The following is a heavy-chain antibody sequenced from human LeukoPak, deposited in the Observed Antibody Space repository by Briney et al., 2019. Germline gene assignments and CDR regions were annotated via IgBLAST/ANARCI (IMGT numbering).Heavy chain of an antibody. V-gene: IGHV4-59*01. D-gene: IGHD2-2*01. CDR2: IYYSGST. J-gene: IGHJ6*02. Sequence: PSETLSLTCAVYGGSFSGYYWSWIRQPPGKGLEWIGYIYYSGSTNYNPSLKSRVTISVDTSKNQFSLKLSSVTAADTAVYYCARDHLGYCSSTSCLGGYYYYYGMDVWGQGTTVTVSS. CDR3: ARDHLGYCSSTSCLGGYYYYYGMDV. CDR1: GGSFSGYY.